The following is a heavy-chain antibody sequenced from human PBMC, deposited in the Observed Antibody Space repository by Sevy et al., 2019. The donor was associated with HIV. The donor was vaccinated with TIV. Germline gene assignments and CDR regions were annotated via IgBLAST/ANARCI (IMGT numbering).Heavy chain of an antibody. D-gene: IGHD3-16*01. CDR3: AGGDTTMITDLDY. CDR2: ITSDGTT. J-gene: IGHJ4*02. CDR1: GLTLTTTG. V-gene: IGHV3-23*01. Sequence: GGSLRLSCAASGLTLTTTGMSWVRQAPGKGLEWVAGITSDGTTYYADSVRDRFTVSRDNCKKTLYLQLNSLSADDTAVFYCAGGDTTMITDLDYWGQGTLVTVSS.